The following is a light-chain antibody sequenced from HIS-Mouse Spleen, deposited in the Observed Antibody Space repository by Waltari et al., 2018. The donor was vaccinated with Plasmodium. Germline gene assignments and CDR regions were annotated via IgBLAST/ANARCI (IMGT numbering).Light chain of an antibody. J-gene: IGLJ1*01. CDR1: SSDVGGSHY. CDR2: EVS. CDR3: SSYTSSSTLDV. Sequence: QSALTQPASVSGSPGQSITISCTGTSSDVGGSHYVSWYQQHPGKAPKLMIYEVSNRPSGVSNRFSGSKSGNTASLTISGLQAEDEADYYCSSYTSSSTLDVFGTGTKVTVL. V-gene: IGLV2-14*01.